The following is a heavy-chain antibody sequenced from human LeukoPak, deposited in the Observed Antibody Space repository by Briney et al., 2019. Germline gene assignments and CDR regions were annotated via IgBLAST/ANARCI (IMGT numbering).Heavy chain of an antibody. CDR3: ARDHISSPRGYFDY. CDR2: ISANNGNT. Sequence: ASVKVSCKAPGYTFTSYGISWVRQAPGQGLEWMGWISANNGNTNYAQKLQGRVTMTTDTSTSTAYMELRSLRSDDTAVYYCARDHISSPRGYFDYWGQGTLVTVSS. J-gene: IGHJ4*02. V-gene: IGHV1-18*01. CDR1: GYTFTSYG. D-gene: IGHD6-13*01.